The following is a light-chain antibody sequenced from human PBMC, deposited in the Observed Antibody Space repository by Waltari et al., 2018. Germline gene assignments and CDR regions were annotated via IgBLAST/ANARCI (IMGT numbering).Light chain of an antibody. Sequence: EIVMTQSPATLSVSPGESATLSCRASQSVSNNLAWYQQKPGQAPRLLIYGASSRATDIPARFSGSGSGTEFTLTISSLQSEDFAVYYCQQYNDWSPKTFGQGTKVEI. CDR2: GAS. J-gene: IGKJ1*01. CDR1: QSVSNN. CDR3: QQYNDWSPKT. V-gene: IGKV3-15*01.